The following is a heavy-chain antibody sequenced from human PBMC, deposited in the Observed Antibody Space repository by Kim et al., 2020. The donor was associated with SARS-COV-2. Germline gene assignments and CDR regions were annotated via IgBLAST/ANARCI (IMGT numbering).Heavy chain of an antibody. CDR3: ARDRDGAGTD. Sequence: GGSLRLSCIASGFSFSDHYMDWVHQAPGKGLEWIGRIRDTGNRFPTEYAASVRGRFTISRDDSKNSLFLQMSSLKTEDTAVYYCARDRDGAGTDWGQGTLVTVSS. D-gene: IGHD6-19*01. CDR1: GFSFSDHY. V-gene: IGHV3-72*01. J-gene: IGHJ4*02. CDR2: IRDTGNRFPT.